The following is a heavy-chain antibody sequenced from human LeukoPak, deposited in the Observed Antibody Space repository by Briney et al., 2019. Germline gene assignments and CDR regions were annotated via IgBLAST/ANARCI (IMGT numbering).Heavy chain of an antibody. V-gene: IGHV3-53*01. CDR1: GFTVSTNY. Sequence: GGSLRLSCAASGFTVSTNYMSWVRQPPGKGLEWVSVIYSGDSTYYADSVKGRFTISRDNSKNTLYLQMNSLRAEDTAVYYCAKWAVVVITYDAFDIWGQGTMVTVSS. J-gene: IGHJ3*02. CDR2: IYSGDST. D-gene: IGHD3-22*01. CDR3: AKWAVVVITYDAFDI.